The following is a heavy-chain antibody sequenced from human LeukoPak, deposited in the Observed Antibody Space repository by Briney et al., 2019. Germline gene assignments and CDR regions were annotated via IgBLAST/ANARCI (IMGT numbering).Heavy chain of an antibody. J-gene: IGHJ5*02. D-gene: IGHD5-24*01. Sequence: PSETLSLTCTVSGGSISSGSYYWSWSRQPAGKGLEWIGRIYTSGSTNYNPSLKSRVTISVDTSKNQFSLKLSSVTAADTAVYYCARDQRWNWFDPWGQGTLVTVSS. V-gene: IGHV4-61*02. CDR3: ARDQRWNWFDP. CDR2: IYTSGST. CDR1: GGSISSGSYY.